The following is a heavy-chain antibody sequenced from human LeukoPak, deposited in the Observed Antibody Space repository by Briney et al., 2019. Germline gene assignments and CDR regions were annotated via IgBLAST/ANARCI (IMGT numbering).Heavy chain of an antibody. CDR3: ARAPRAYCSGGSCCVDV. V-gene: IGHV4-30-2*01. CDR2: IYHSEST. D-gene: IGHD2-15*01. CDR1: GGSISSGGYS. Sequence: SETLSLTCAVSGGSISSGGYSWSWIRQPPGKGLEWIGYIYHSESTYYNPSLKSRVTISVDRSKNQFSLKLSSVTAADTAVYYCARAPRAYCSGGSCCVDVWGQGTTVTVSS. J-gene: IGHJ6*02.